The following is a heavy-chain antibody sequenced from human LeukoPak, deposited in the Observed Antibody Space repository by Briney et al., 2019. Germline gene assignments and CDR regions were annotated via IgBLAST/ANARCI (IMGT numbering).Heavy chain of an antibody. CDR1: GGSISSDGYY. J-gene: IGHJ3*02. CDR3: ARGSGTTTRQAFDI. V-gene: IGHV4-61*02. CDR2: VYTSGST. D-gene: IGHD1-7*01. Sequence: PSQTLSLTCTVSGGSISSDGYYWSSIRQHPGKGLEWIGRVYTSGSTNCNPSLESRVTMLVDTSKNQFSLKLHSVTAADTAVYYCARGSGTTTRQAFDIWGQGTMVIVYS.